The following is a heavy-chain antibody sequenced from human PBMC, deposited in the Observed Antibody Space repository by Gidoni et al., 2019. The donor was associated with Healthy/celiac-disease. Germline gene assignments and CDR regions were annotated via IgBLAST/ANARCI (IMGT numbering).Heavy chain of an antibody. J-gene: IGHJ6*02. V-gene: IGHV3-15*01. Sequence: EVQLVESGGGLVKPGGSIRLSCAASGFTFGNSWRRLARQAPGKGLEWVGRIKSKTDGGTTDYAAPVKGRFTISRDDSKNTLYLQMNSLKTEDTAVYYCTTETSHLKDYGDYEGGYYYYGMDVWGQGTTVTVSS. CDR1: GFTFGNSW. CDR3: TTETSHLKDYGDYEGGYYYYGMDV. D-gene: IGHD4-17*01. CDR2: IKSKTDGGTT.